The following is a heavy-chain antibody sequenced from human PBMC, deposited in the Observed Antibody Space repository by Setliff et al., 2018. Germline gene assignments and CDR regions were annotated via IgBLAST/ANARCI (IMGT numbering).Heavy chain of an antibody. Sequence: PSETLSLTCTVSGGSISSGSYYWSWIRQPAGKGLEWIGHIYTSGSTNYNPSLKSRVTISVDTSKNQFSLKLSSLRSDDTAVYYCARDHGRITMVRGVLWGQGTLVTVSS. CDR2: IYTSGST. V-gene: IGHV4-61*09. J-gene: IGHJ4*02. D-gene: IGHD3-10*01. CDR3: ARDHGRITMVRGVL. CDR1: GGSISSGSYY.